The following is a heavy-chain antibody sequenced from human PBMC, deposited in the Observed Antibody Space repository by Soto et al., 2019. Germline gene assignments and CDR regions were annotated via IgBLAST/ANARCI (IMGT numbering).Heavy chain of an antibody. J-gene: IGHJ5*02. D-gene: IGHD6-13*01. CDR1: GYTFTGYY. Sequence: ASVKVSCKASGYTFTGYYMHWVRQAPGQGLEWMGWINPNSGGTNYAQKFQGRVTMTRDTSISTAYMELSRLRSGDTAVYYCARARTLIAAAGMSSWFDPWGQGTLVTVSS. V-gene: IGHV1-2*02. CDR2: INPNSGGT. CDR3: ARARTLIAAAGMSSWFDP.